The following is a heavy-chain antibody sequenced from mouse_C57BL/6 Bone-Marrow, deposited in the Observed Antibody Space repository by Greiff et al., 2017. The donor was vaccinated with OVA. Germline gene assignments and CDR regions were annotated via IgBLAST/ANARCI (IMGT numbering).Heavy chain of an antibody. D-gene: IGHD1-1*01. CDR2: IYPRDGST. J-gene: IGHJ3*01. V-gene: IGHV1-85*01. CDR3: ARDYYGSSFAY. Sequence: VKLQESGPELVKPGASVKLSCKASGYTFTSYDINWVKQRPGQGLEWIGWIYPRDGSTKYNEKFKGKATLTVDTSSSTAYMELHSLTSEDSAVYFCARDYYGSSFAYWGQGTLVTVSA. CDR1: GYTFTSYD.